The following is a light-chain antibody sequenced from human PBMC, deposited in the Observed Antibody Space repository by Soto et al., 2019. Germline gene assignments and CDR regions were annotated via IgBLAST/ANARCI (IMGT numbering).Light chain of an antibody. Sequence: EIVMTQSPATLSVSPGERATLSCRASQSVSSNLAWYQQKPGQAPRLLIYGASTRATGIPARFSGSGSGTEFTLTISSLQSEDFAVYYCQPYNNWPPPFGQGTKLEIK. J-gene: IGKJ2*01. CDR1: QSVSSN. V-gene: IGKV3-15*01. CDR3: QPYNNWPPP. CDR2: GAS.